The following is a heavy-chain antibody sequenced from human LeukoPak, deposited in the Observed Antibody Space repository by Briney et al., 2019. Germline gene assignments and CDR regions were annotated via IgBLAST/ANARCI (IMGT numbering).Heavy chain of an antibody. Sequence: GGSLRLSCSASGFTFSTHGMNWVRQAPGRGLEWVSGIRGNGITTYYADSVKGRFTISRDNSKNTVYLQMNSLRAEDTAIYYCAKDDRWLQYNDWGQGTLVTVSS. CDR2: IRGNGITT. D-gene: IGHD5-24*01. J-gene: IGHJ4*02. CDR3: AKDDRWLQYND. CDR1: GFTFSTHG. V-gene: IGHV3-23*01.